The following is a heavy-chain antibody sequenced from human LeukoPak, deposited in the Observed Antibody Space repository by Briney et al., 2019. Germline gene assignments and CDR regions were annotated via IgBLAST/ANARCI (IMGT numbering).Heavy chain of an antibody. D-gene: IGHD5-18*01. CDR2: IYYSGST. CDR1: GGSISSYY. J-gene: IGHJ4*02. V-gene: IGHV4-59*01. Sequence: SETLSLTCTVSGGSISSYYWSWIRQPPGKGLEWIGYIYYSGSTNYNPSLKSRVAISVDTSKNQFSLKLSSVTAADTAVYYCARDGTNTAMIYWGQGTLVTVSS. CDR3: ARDGTNTAMIY.